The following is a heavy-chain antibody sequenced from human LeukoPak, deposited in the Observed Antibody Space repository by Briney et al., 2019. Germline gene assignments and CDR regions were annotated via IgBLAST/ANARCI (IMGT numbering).Heavy chain of an antibody. D-gene: IGHD6-19*01. J-gene: IGHJ3*02. CDR3: AREVYPRNQWLVRFGAFDI. V-gene: IGHV3-33*01. CDR2: IWYDGSNK. CDR1: GFTFSSYG. Sequence: GGSLRLSCAASGFTFSSYGMHWVRQAPGKGLEWVAVIWYDGSNKYYADSVKGRFTISRDNSKNTLYLQMNSLRAEDTAVYYCAREVYPRNQWLVRFGAFDIWGQGTMVTVSS.